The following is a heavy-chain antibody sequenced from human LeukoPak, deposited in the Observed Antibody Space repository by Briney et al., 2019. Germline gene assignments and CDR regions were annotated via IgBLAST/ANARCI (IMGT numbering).Heavy chain of an antibody. V-gene: IGHV4-59*12. CDR2: IYYSGST. CDR1: GGSISSCY. Sequence: PSETLSLTCTVSGGSISSCYWSWIRQPPGKGLEWIGHIYYSGSTNYNPSLKSRVTISVDTSKNQFSLKLSSVTAADTAVYYCARGVSHRYDYVWGSYRYPDAFDIWGQGTMVTVSS. D-gene: IGHD3-16*02. CDR3: ARGVSHRYDYVWGSYRYPDAFDI. J-gene: IGHJ3*02.